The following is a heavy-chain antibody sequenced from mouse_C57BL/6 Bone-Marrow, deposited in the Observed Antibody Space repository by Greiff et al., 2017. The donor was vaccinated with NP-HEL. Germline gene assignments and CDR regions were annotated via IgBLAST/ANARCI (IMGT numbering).Heavy chain of an antibody. J-gene: IGHJ3*01. CDR1: GYTFTSYW. CDR3: ARSYGNH. V-gene: IGHV1-59*01. CDR2: IDPSDSYT. Sequence: QVQLQQPGAELVRPGTSVKLSCKASGYTFTSYWMHWVKQRPGHGLEWIGVIDPSDSYTNYNQKFKGKATLTVDTSSSTAYMQLSSLTSEDSAVYYCARSYGNHWGQGTLVTVSA. D-gene: IGHD2-1*01.